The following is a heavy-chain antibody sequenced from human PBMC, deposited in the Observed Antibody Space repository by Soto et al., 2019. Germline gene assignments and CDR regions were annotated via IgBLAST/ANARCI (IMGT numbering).Heavy chain of an antibody. D-gene: IGHD6-13*01. CDR1: GYTFTSYD. V-gene: IGHV1-8*01. J-gene: IGHJ5*02. CDR2: MNPNSGNT. CDR3: ARGRIAPTGFDP. Sequence: GASVKVSCKASGYTFTSYDINWVRQATGQGLEWMGWMNPNSGNTGYAQKFQGRVTMTRNTSISTAYMELSSLRSEDTAVYYCARGRIAPTGFDPWGQGTLVTVSS.